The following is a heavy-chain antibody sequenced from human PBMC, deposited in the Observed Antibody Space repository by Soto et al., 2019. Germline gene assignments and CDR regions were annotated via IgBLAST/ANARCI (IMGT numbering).Heavy chain of an antibody. CDR3: AKDSRYSSSWYPGPLDY. D-gene: IGHD6-13*01. Sequence: GECLKSSCAASVFTLSSYTMSWVRQAPGKGLEWVSAISGSGGSTYYADSVKGRFTISRDNSKNTLYLQMNSLRAEDTAVHYCAKDSRYSSSWYPGPLDYWGQGTLVTVSS. V-gene: IGHV3-23*01. CDR2: ISGSGGST. CDR1: VFTLSSYT. J-gene: IGHJ4*02.